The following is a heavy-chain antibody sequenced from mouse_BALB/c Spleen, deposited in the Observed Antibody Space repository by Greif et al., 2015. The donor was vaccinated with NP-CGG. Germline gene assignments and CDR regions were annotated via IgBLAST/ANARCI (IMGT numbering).Heavy chain of an antibody. CDR1: GFTFSSYT. Sequence: EVQLVESGGGLVKPGGSLKLSCAASGFTFSSYTMSWVRQTPEKWLEWVATISSGGSYTYYPDSVKGRFTISRDNAKNPLYLQMSSLKPEDTAMYYCTREGDGNYYFDYWGQGTTLTVSS. V-gene: IGHV5-6-4*01. CDR3: TREGDGNYYFDY. CDR2: ISSGGSYT. D-gene: IGHD2-1*01. J-gene: IGHJ2*01.